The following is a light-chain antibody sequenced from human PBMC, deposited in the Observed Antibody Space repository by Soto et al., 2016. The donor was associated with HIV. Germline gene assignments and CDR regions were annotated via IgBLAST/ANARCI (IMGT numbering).Light chain of an antibody. J-gene: IGKJ4*01. CDR3: QQYYSTLALT. CDR1: QAISNS. Sequence: DIHMTQSPSSLSASVGDRVTITCRASQAISNSLAWYQQKPGKAPKLLLYLASRLQTGVPSRFSGSGSGRDYTLTISSLQPEDFATYYCQQYYSTLALTFGGGTKVEIK. CDR2: LAS. V-gene: IGKV1-NL1*01.